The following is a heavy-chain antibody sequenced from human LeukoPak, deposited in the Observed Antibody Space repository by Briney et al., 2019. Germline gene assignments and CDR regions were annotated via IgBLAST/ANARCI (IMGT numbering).Heavy chain of an antibody. CDR2: IYYSGST. J-gene: IGHJ4*02. D-gene: IGHD3-22*01. Sequence: PSQTLSLTCTVSGGSISSGGYYWSWIRQHPGKGLEWIGYIYYSGSTYYNPSLESRVTISVDTSKNQFSLKLSSVTAADTAVYYCARGTYYYDSSGYYYLDYWGQGTLVTVSS. CDR3: ARGTYYYDSSGYYYLDY. V-gene: IGHV4-31*03. CDR1: GGSISSGGYY.